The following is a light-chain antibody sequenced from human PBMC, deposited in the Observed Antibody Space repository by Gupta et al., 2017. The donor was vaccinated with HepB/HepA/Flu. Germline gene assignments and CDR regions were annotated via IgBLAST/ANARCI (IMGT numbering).Light chain of an antibody. CDR2: AAS. CDR1: QSISSY. CDR3: QQSYSTPWT. J-gene: IGKJ1*01. V-gene: IGKV1-39*01. Sequence: DIQITHSLSSLSASVGDRVTITHRASQSISSYLNWYQQKPGKAPKLLPYAASSLQSGVPSRVSGSGSAIDCKITSSILQPEDCVTYYWQQSYSTPWTFGQGTKVESK.